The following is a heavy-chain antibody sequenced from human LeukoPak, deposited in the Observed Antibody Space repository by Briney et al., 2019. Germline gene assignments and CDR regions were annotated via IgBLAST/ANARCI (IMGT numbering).Heavy chain of an antibody. CDR1: GGSFSSYY. CDR2: IYYSGST. J-gene: IGHJ5*02. V-gene: IGHV4-59*01. Sequence: SETLSLTCTVSGGSFSSYYWTWIRQPPGRGLEWIGYIYYSGSTNYNPSLTSRATISVDTSKNQFSPKLSSVTAADTAVYYCARGGSVITFGGVIVKRYNWFDPWGQGTLVTVSS. CDR3: ARGGSVITFGGVIVKRYNWFDP. D-gene: IGHD3-16*02.